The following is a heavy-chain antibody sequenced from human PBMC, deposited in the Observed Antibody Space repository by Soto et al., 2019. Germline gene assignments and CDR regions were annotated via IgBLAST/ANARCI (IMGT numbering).Heavy chain of an antibody. CDR3: ARETGRYFDWLLYYFDY. D-gene: IGHD3-9*01. V-gene: IGHV1-69*08. J-gene: IGHJ4*02. Sequence: QVQLVQSGAEVKKPGSSVKVSCKASGGTFSSYTISWVRQAPGQGLEWMGRIIPILGIANYAQKFQGRVTITADKSTSTAYMELSSLRSEDTAVYYCARETGRYFDWLLYYFDYWGQGTLVTVSS. CDR1: GGTFSSYT. CDR2: IIPILGIA.